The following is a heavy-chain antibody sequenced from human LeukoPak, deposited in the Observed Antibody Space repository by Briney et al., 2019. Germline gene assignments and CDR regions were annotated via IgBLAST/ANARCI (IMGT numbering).Heavy chain of an antibody. CDR3: ARDFARYGSGSYSY. Sequence: PGGSLRLSCAASGFIFSSYSMNWVRQAPGKGLEWVSSITSSSSYIYYADSVKGRFTLSRDNAKNSLYLQMNSLRAEDTAVFYCARDFARYGSGSYSYWGQGTLVTVSS. V-gene: IGHV3-21*01. CDR1: GFIFSSYS. J-gene: IGHJ4*02. CDR2: ITSSSSYI. D-gene: IGHD3-10*01.